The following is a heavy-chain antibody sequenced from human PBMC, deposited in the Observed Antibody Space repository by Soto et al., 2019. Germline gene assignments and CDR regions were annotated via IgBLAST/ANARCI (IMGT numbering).Heavy chain of an antibody. J-gene: IGHJ4*02. D-gene: IGHD2-2*02. V-gene: IGHV1-8*01. CDR3: AREGTIRGDDY. CDR2: MNPNSGNT. Sequence: QVQLVQSGAEVKKPGASVRVSCKASGYTFTSYDINWVRQATGQGLEWMGWMNPNSGNTGYAQKFQGRVTMPRNTSISTSYRELSSLRSDDTAVYYCAREGTIRGDDYWGQGTLVTVSS. CDR1: GYTFTSYD.